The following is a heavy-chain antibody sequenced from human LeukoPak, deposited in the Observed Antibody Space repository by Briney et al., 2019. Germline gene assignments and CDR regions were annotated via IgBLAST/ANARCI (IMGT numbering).Heavy chain of an antibody. CDR3: ARGYSSFDY. CDR1: GFTFSSYW. J-gene: IGHJ4*02. V-gene: IGHV3-7*01. D-gene: IGHD6-19*01. CDR2: IKQDESEK. Sequence: GGSLRLSCAASGFTFSSYWMYWVRQAPGKGLEWVASIKQDESEKYYGDSVKGRFAVSRDNAKNSLFLQMNSLRAEDTAVYYCARGYSSFDYWGQGTLVTVSS.